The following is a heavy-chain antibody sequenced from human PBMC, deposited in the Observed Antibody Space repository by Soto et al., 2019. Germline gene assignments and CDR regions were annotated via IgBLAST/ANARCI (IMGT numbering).Heavy chain of an antibody. CDR3: GRQPGHCGSTTCFGYYSVDV. CDR1: GGSISSSSYS. Sequence: PSETLSLTCSVPGGSISSSSYSWGWIRQPPGKGLEWIGTIYYSGSTHYNPSLEGRVAISADTPKNQLSLRLSSVTAADTAVYYCGRQPGHCGSTTCFGYYSVDVWGQGTTVTVS. V-gene: IGHV4-39*01. CDR2: IYYSGST. D-gene: IGHD2-2*01. J-gene: IGHJ6*02.